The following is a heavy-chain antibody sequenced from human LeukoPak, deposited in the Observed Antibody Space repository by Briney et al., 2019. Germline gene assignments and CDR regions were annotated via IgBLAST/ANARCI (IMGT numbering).Heavy chain of an antibody. Sequence: PGGALTLSFAASGFTFSSYSMNCVRHPPSKGLVGVSAINCSGGSTHYADSVKGRFTISRDNSKNTLYLQMNSLRAEDTAVYYCARGHGDLLWGGFDYWGQGTLVTVSS. CDR1: GFTFSSYS. CDR3: ARGHGDLLWGGFDY. J-gene: IGHJ4*02. CDR2: INCSGGST. D-gene: IGHD4-17*01. V-gene: IGHV3-23*01.